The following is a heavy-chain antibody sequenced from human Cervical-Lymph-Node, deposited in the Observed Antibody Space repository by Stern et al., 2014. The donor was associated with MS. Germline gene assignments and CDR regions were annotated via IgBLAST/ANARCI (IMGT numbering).Heavy chain of an antibody. J-gene: IGHJ6*02. D-gene: IGHD6-13*01. CDR1: GGSISSYY. CDR3: ARGGIAAAGTSDYYYYYGMDV. Sequence: QVQLQESGPGLVKPSETLSLTCTVSGGSISSYYWSWIRQPAGKGLEWIGRIYTSGSTNYNPSLKSRVTMSVDTSKTQFSLKLSSVTAADTAVYYCARGGIAAAGTSDYYYYYGMDVWGQGTTVTVSS. V-gene: IGHV4-4*07. CDR2: IYTSGST.